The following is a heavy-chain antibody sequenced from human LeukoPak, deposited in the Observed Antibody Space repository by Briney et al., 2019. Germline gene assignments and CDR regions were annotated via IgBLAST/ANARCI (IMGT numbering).Heavy chain of an antibody. CDR3: AKKGEGRIYPSYFFDS. D-gene: IGHD2-15*01. J-gene: IGHJ4*02. V-gene: IGHV3-23*01. Sequence: GGSLRLSCAASEFTFSTYAMNWVRQAPGKGLEWVSGISGSGGSPYYADSVKGWFTISRDNSKNTLYLQMNSLRAEDTAVYFCAKKGEGRIYPSYFFDSWGQGTLVTVSS. CDR1: EFTFSTYA. CDR2: ISGSGGSP.